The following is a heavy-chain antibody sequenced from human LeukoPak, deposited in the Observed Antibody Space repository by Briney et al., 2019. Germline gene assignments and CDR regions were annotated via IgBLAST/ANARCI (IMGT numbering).Heavy chain of an antibody. Sequence: SETLSLTCTVSGGSISSSGYYWGWIRQPPGKGLEWIGSIYYSGSTYYNPSLKSRVTISMDTSNNQLALRLTSVTAADTAVYYCARKGEHYYDSGKLWPAWFDSWGQGTLVTVSS. J-gene: IGHJ5*01. CDR2: IYYSGST. D-gene: IGHD3-10*01. V-gene: IGHV4-39*06. CDR1: GGSISSSGYY. CDR3: ARKGEHYYDSGKLWPAWFDS.